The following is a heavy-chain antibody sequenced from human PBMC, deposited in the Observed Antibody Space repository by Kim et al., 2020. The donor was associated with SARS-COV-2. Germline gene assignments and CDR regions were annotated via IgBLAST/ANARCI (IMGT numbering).Heavy chain of an antibody. D-gene: IGHD6-13*01. Sequence: RKSRVTISVDTSKNQFSLKLSSVTAADTAVYYCARGFIAAAGTQNWFDPWGQGTLVTVSS. CDR3: ARGFIAAAGTQNWFDP. J-gene: IGHJ5*02. V-gene: IGHV4-59*09.